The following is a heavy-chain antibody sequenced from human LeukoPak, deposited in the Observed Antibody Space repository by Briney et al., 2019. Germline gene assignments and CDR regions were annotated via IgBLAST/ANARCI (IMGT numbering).Heavy chain of an antibody. CDR1: GVTFSSYA. V-gene: IGHV1-69*13. Sequence: GASVKVSCKASGVTFSSYAISWVRQAPGQGLEWMGGIIPIFGTANYAQKFQGRVTITADESTSTAYMELSSLRSEDTAVCYCARAEVPAAIYYYGMDVWGKGTTVTVSS. D-gene: IGHD2-2*01. CDR3: ARAEVPAAIYYYGMDV. J-gene: IGHJ6*04. CDR2: IIPIFGTA.